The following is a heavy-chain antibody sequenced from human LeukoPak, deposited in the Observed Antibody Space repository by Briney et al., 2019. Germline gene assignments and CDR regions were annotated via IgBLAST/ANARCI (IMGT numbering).Heavy chain of an antibody. V-gene: IGHV3-23*01. J-gene: IGHJ4*02. D-gene: IGHD4-17*01. CDR1: GFTSSNYW. CDR2: ISGSGGST. CDR3: AKDLRVTTD. Sequence: QSGGSLRLSCAVSGFTSSNYWMSWVRQAPGKGLEWVSAISGSGGSTYYADSVKGRFTISRDNSKNTLYLQMNSLRAEDTAVYYCAKDLRVTTDWGQGTLVTVSS.